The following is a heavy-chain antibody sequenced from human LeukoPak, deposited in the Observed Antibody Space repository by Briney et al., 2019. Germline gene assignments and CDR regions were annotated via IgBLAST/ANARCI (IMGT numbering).Heavy chain of an antibody. Sequence: PGRSLRLSCAASGFTFSSYAMHWVRQAPGKGLEWVSAISGSGGSTYYADSVKGRFTISRDNSKNTLYLQMNSLRAEDTAVYYCAIQPTEYYYDSSGQFDYWGQGTLVTVSS. CDR3: AIQPTEYYYDSSGQFDY. V-gene: IGHV3-23*01. CDR1: GFTFSSYA. CDR2: ISGSGGST. J-gene: IGHJ4*02. D-gene: IGHD3-22*01.